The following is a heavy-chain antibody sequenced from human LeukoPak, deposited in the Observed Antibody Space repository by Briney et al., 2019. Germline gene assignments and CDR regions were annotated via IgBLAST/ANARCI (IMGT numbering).Heavy chain of an antibody. CDR1: GGSFSNYY. CDR3: ARRWNYGRNYYIDV. J-gene: IGHJ6*03. Sequence: SETLSLTCAVYGGSFSNYYWSWIRQSPGKGLEWIGEINDSGTINYNPSLMSRVTVSVDKSKNQFSLKLSSATAADTAVYYCARRWNYGRNYYIDVWGKGATVSVSS. V-gene: IGHV4-34*01. D-gene: IGHD1-7*01. CDR2: INDSGTI.